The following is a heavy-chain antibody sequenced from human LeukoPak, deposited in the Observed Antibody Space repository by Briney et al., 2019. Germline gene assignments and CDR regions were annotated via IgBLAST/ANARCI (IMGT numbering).Heavy chain of an antibody. J-gene: IGHJ6*03. CDR3: AGVGYYDFWSGFRDPYYYYMDV. V-gene: IGHV1-8*03. Sequence: ASVKVSCKASGYTFTSYDINWVRQATGQGLECMGWLNPNSGNTGYAQKFQGRVTITRNTSISTAYMELSSLRSEDTAVYYCAGVGYYDFWSGFRDPYYYYMDVWGKGTTVTVSS. D-gene: IGHD3-3*01. CDR1: GYTFTSYD. CDR2: LNPNSGNT.